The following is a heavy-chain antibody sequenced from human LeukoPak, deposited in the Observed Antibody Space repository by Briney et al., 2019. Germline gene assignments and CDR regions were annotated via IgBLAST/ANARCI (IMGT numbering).Heavy chain of an antibody. J-gene: IGHJ4*02. V-gene: IGHV4-59*01. CDR2: IYYSGST. CDR1: GGSISSYY. D-gene: IGHD1-26*01. Sequence: PSETLSLTCTVSGGSISSYYWSWIRQPPGKGLEWIGYIYYSGSTNYNPSLKSRVTISVDTSKNQFSLKLSSVTAADTAVYYCARAPTPLLFDYWGQGTLVTVSS. CDR3: ARAPTPLLFDY.